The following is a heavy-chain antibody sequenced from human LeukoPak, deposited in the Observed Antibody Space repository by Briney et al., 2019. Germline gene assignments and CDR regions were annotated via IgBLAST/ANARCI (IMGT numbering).Heavy chain of an antibody. D-gene: IGHD6-6*01. J-gene: IGHJ5*02. CDR2: IYYSGST. CDR3: ARAVSSALGWVDL. CDR1: GGSISNYY. V-gene: IGHV4-59*01. Sequence: SETLSLTCNVSGGSISNYYWSWIRQPPGKGLEWIGYIYYSGSTNYNPSLKSRVTISVDTSKNQVSLRLRSVTAADTAVYYCARAVSSALGWVDLWGQGTLVTVSS.